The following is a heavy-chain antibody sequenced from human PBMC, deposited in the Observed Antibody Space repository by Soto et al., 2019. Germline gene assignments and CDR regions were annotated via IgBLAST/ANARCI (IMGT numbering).Heavy chain of an antibody. Sequence: QVQLQESGPGLVKPSETLSLTCTVSGGSMSSYYWSWIRQPPGKGLDWIGYMYYSGSTNYNPSLKSRVTISVDTSKNQFALKLSSVTAADTAVYYCARARKYYYGPDAFDIWGQGTMVTVSS. V-gene: IGHV4-59*01. J-gene: IGHJ3*02. CDR1: GGSMSSYY. CDR2: MYYSGST. CDR3: ARARKYYYGPDAFDI. D-gene: IGHD3-10*01.